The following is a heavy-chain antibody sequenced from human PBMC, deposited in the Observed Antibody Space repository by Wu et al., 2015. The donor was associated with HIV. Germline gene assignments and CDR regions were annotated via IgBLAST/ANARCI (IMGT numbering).Heavy chain of an antibody. Sequence: QAQLVQSGPEVKKPGASVKVSCKASGYTYNTYYMHWVRQAPGQGPEWMGWINPNSGGTNYAPKFQTRVDMTRDTSRSTVYMELSGLTSDDTAMYYCARGAHRHSDRSGYYSEIDSWGQGTLVTVSS. J-gene: IGHJ4*02. CDR2: INPNSGGT. CDR1: GYTYNTYY. CDR3: ARGAHRHSDRSGYYSEIDS. D-gene: IGHD3-22*01. V-gene: IGHV1-2*02.